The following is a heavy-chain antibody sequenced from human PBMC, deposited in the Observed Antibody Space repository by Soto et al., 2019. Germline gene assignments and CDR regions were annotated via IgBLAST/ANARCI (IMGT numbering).Heavy chain of an antibody. CDR2: INSNGGST. V-gene: IGHV3-64*01. J-gene: IGHJ4*02. Sequence: EVQLVESGGGLVQPGGSLRLSCAASGFTFSSYAMHWVRQAPGKGLEYVSAINSNGGSTYYANSVKGRFNISRDNSKNTLYLQMGSLRAEDMAVYYCARRDGYNFDYWGQGTLVTVSS. D-gene: IGHD5-12*01. CDR3: ARRDGYNFDY. CDR1: GFTFSSYA.